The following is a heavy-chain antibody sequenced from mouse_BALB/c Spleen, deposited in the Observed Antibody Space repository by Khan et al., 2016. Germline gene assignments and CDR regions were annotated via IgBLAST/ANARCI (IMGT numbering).Heavy chain of an antibody. Sequence: QVQLKQSGAELAKPGASVKMSCKASGYTFTSYWMHWVKQRPGQGLEWIGYINPSTGYTEYNQKFKDKATLTADKSSSTAYMQLSSLTSEDSAVYYCAREGAYYGNYGAFDYWGQGTTLTVSS. CDR2: INPSTGYT. CDR3: AREGAYYGNYGAFDY. J-gene: IGHJ2*01. CDR1: GYTFTSYW. D-gene: IGHD2-10*01. V-gene: IGHV1-7*01.